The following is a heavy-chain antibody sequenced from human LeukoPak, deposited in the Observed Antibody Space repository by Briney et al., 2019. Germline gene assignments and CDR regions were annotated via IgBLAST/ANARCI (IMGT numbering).Heavy chain of an antibody. CDR2: IKGDGSEK. CDR3: AKDRVVAAPASFFDY. CDR1: GFTFSSYW. V-gene: IGHV3-7*03. Sequence: QPGGSLRLSCAASGFTFSSYWMTWVRQAPGKGLEWVGNIKGDGSEKYYVDSVKGRFTISRDNSKNTLYLQMNSLRAEDTAVYYCAKDRVVAAPASFFDYWGQGTLVTVSS. J-gene: IGHJ4*02. D-gene: IGHD2-15*01.